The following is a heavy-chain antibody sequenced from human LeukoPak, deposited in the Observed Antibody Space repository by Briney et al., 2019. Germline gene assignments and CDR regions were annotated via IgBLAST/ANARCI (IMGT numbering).Heavy chain of an antibody. D-gene: IGHD3-22*01. V-gene: IGHV3-23*01. J-gene: IGHJ4*02. CDR3: AKYVYYYDSSGYYSPLL. Sequence: GGSLRLSCAASGFSFSSYAMTWVRQAPGKGLEWVSAISGSGGSTYYADSVKGRFTNSRDNSKNTLYLQMNSLRAEDTAVYYCAKYVYYYDSSGYYSPLLWGQGTLVTVSS. CDR2: ISGSGGST. CDR1: GFSFSSYA.